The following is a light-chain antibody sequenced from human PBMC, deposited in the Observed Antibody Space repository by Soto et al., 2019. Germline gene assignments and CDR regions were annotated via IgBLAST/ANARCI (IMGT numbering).Light chain of an antibody. V-gene: IGLV2-14*01. CDR2: EVS. J-gene: IGLJ3*02. CDR1: SSDVGGYNY. Sequence: QSALTQPASVSGSPGQSITISCTGVSSDVGGYNYVSWYQQHPGKAPKLMIYEVSNRPSGVSDRFSGSKSGYTASLTISGLQAEDEADYYCNSYTTSSTWVFGGGTKLTVL. CDR3: NSYTTSSTWV.